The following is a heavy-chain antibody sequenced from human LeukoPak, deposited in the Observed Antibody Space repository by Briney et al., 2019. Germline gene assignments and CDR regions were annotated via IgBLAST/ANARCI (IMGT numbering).Heavy chain of an antibody. D-gene: IGHD3-10*01. V-gene: IGHV3-53*01. CDR3: AVYYYGSGSQKRYYYYMDV. CDR2: IYSDGTT. CDR1: GFTVSSNY. Sequence: PGGSLRLSCAASGFTVSSNYMSWVRQAPGKGLECVSDIYSDGTTYYADSVKGRFTISRDKSKNTLYLQMNILRAEDTAVYYCAVYYYGSGSQKRYYYYMDVWGKGTTVTVSS. J-gene: IGHJ6*03.